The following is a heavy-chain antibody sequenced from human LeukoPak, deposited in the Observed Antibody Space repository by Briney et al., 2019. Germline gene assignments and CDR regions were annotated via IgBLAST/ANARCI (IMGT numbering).Heavy chain of an antibody. CDR1: GFTFSNYW. J-gene: IGHJ3*02. Sequence: GSLRLSCEASGFTFSNYWMHWVRQAPGKGLVWVSRINYDGTTTGYADSVKGRFTISRDNAKNTLYLQMNSLRAEDTAVYYCARRDVFDIWGQGTMVTVSS. CDR2: INYDGTTT. V-gene: IGHV3-74*01. CDR3: ARRDVFDI.